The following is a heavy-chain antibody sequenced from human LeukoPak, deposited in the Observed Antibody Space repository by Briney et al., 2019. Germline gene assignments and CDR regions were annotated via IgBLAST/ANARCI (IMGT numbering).Heavy chain of an antibody. CDR3: AQRPSAENYDYVWGSSSYSYYMDV. CDR2: IRYDGSTK. D-gene: IGHD3-16*01. J-gene: IGHJ6*03. Sequence: GGSLRLSCAASGVTFSSYSMNGVRQAPGKGLEWVAFIRYDGSTKYYADSVKGRFTICRDNSKNTLYLQMNSLRTEETVGYYCAQRPSAENYDYVWGSSSYSYYMDVWGKGTTVTISS. V-gene: IGHV3-30*02. CDR1: GVTFSSYS.